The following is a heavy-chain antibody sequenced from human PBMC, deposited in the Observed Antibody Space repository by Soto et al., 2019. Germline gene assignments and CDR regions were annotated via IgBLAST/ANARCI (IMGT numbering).Heavy chain of an antibody. J-gene: IGHJ4*02. V-gene: IGHV3-21*01. CDR2: ISGSSSYI. D-gene: IGHD3-22*01. CDR1: GFTFGSFS. Sequence: PGGSLRLSCAASGFTFGSFSMNWVRQAPGKGLEWVSSISGSSSYIYYADSVKGRFAISRDNAKNSLYLQMNSLRAEDTAVYYCARPNYFYDRSGYSGYWGQGTLVTVSS. CDR3: ARPNYFYDRSGYSGY.